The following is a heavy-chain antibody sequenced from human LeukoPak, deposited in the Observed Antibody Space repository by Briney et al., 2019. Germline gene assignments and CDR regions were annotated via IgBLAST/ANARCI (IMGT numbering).Heavy chain of an antibody. J-gene: IGHJ4*02. D-gene: IGHD4-17*01. CDR3: ARRNDDYTKDFDY. CDR2: IYYSGNT. CDR1: GGSISSISSINYY. V-gene: IGHV4-39*01. Sequence: SETLSLTCTVSGGSISSISSINYYWGWIRQPPGKELEWIGSIYYSGNTYYNPSLKSRVTISIDTSKNQFSLKLSSVTAADTAVYYCARRNDDYTKDFDYWGQGTLVTVSS.